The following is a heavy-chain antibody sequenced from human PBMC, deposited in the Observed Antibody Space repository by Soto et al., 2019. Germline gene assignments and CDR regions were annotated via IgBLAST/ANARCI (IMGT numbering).Heavy chain of an antibody. D-gene: IGHD1-7*01. CDR1: GFTFSSYG. CDR2: IWYDGSNK. Sequence: GGSLRLSCAASGFTFSSYGMHWVRQAPGKGLEWVAVIWYDGSNKYYADSVKGRFTISRDNSKNTLYLQMNSLRAEDTAVYYCAREGPNYAFDYWGQGTLVTVSS. J-gene: IGHJ4*02. CDR3: AREGPNYAFDY. V-gene: IGHV3-33*01.